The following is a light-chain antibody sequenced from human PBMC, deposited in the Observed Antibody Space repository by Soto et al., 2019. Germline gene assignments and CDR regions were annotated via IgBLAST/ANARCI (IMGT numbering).Light chain of an antibody. V-gene: IGKV3-11*01. J-gene: IGKJ5*01. CDR1: QSVSSY. CDR2: DAS. Sequence: EIVLTQSPATLSLSPGERATLSCRASQSVSSYLAWYQQKPGQAPRLLIYDASNRATGIPARFSGSGSGTDFTLTISCLEPEDFAVYYCQQRSNWPPVTFVQGTRLEIK. CDR3: QQRSNWPPVT.